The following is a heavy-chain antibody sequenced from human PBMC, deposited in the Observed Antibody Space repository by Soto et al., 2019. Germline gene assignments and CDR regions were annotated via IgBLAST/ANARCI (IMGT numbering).Heavy chain of an antibody. D-gene: IGHD2-15*01. CDR3: AKVEEGYCSGGSCPPLPDGMDV. J-gene: IGHJ6*02. CDR1: GFTFSSYA. V-gene: IGHV3-23*01. Sequence: GGSLRLSCAASGFTFSSYAMSWVRQAPGKGLEWVSAISGSGGSTYYADSVKGRFTISRDNSKNTLYLQMNGLRSEDTAVYYCAKVEEGYCSGGSCPPLPDGMDVWDQGTTVTVSS. CDR2: ISGSGGST.